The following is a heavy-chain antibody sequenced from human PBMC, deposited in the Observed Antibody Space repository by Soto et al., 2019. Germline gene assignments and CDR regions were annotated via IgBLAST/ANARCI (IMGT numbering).Heavy chain of an antibody. V-gene: IGHV5-51*01. CDR3: ARFLRYDSSGYYRDYYGMDV. CDR2: IYPGDSDT. CDR1: GYSFTSYW. D-gene: IGHD3-22*01. Sequence: GESLKISCKGSGYSFTSYWIGWVRQMPGKGLEWMGIIYPGDSDTRYSPSFQGQVTISADKSISTAYLQWSSLKASDTAMYYCARFLRYDSSGYYRDYYGMDVWGQGTTVTVSS. J-gene: IGHJ6*02.